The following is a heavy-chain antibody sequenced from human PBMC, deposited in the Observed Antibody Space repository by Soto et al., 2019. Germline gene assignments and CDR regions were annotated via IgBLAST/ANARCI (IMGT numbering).Heavy chain of an antibody. Sequence: QVQLVESGGGVVQPGRSLRLSCTASGFTFSIYAMNWVRQAPGKGLEWVAVISYDGSNKYYADSVKGRFTISRDNSKSTLFVQINSRRAEDTAVYYCASPRGGGYQGAMDVWGQGTPVTVSS. J-gene: IGHJ6*02. CDR3: ASPRGGGYQGAMDV. CDR1: GFTFSIYA. V-gene: IGHV3-30-3*01. CDR2: ISYDGSNK. D-gene: IGHD1-26*01.